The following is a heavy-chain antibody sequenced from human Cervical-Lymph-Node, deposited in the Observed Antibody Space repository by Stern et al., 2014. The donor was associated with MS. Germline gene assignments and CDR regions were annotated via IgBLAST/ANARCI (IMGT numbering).Heavy chain of an antibody. CDR1: GFTFSSYG. D-gene: IGHD6-6*01. V-gene: IGHV3-33*01. CDR2: IWYDGSNK. CDR3: ARDGAARYYYGMDV. Sequence: VQLVESGGGVVQPGRSLRLSCAASGFTFSSYGMHWVRQAPGKGLEWVAVIWYDGSNKYYADSVKGRFTISRDNSKNTLYLQMNSLRAEDTAVYYCARDGAARYYYGMDVWGQGTTVTVSS. J-gene: IGHJ6*02.